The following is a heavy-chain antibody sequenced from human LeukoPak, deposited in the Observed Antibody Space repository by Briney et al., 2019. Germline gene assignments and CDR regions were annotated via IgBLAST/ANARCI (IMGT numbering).Heavy chain of an antibody. D-gene: IGHD4-23*01. V-gene: IGHV3-11*03. CDR3: STTVVTPHYFDY. Sequence: KPGGSLRLSCAASGFTFSDYYMSWIRQAPGKGLEWVSYISSSSSYTNYADSVKGRFIISRDNSQNTLFLQMKSLRAEDTAVYYCSTTVVTPHYFDYWGQGTLVTVSS. CDR1: GFTFSDYY. CDR2: ISSSSSYT. J-gene: IGHJ4*02.